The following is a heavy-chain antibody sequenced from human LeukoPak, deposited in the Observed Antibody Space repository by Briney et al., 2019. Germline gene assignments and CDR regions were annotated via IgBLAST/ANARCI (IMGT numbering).Heavy chain of an antibody. J-gene: IGHJ4*02. CDR1: GGSISYYS. V-gene: IGHV4-59*08. D-gene: IGHD5-24*01. CDR2: IYYSGST. CDR3: ARGYDGRWLQLGPFDY. Sequence: SETRSLTCTVSGGSISYYSWSWIRQPPGKGLEWIGYIYYSGSTNYNPSLKSRVTISVDTSKNQFSLKLSSVTAADTAVYYCARGYDGRWLQLGPFDYWGQGTLVTVSS.